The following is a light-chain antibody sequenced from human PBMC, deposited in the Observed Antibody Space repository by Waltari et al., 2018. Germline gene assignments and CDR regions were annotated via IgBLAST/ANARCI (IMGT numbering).Light chain of an antibody. Sequence: QSALTQPASVSGSPGQSITISCTGTSSDIGGYNYVSWYQQNPGKAPKLMIYEVSNRPSGISNRFSGSKSGNTASLTISGLQAEDEANYYCTSYTSSTTVVLFGGGTKLTFL. J-gene: IGLJ2*01. V-gene: IGLV2-14*01. CDR2: EVS. CDR1: SSDIGGYNY. CDR3: TSYTSSTTVVL.